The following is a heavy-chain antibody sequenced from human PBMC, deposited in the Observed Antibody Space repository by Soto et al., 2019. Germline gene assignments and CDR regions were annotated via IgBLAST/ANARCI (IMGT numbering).Heavy chain of an antibody. J-gene: IGHJ4*02. CDR1: GDSITSSPYY. Sequence: QVQLQQSGPGLVKPSQTLSVTCTVSGDSITSSPYYWSWVRQLPGRGLEWIGYIYFRGNSYYNPSLKSRVNISLDRSKNQFSLELNSVTAADTALYFCARSGGTNSWYGVFDFWGQGTLVNVSS. CDR3: ARSGGTNSWYGVFDF. V-gene: IGHV4-30-4*01. D-gene: IGHD1-7*01. CDR2: IYFRGNS.